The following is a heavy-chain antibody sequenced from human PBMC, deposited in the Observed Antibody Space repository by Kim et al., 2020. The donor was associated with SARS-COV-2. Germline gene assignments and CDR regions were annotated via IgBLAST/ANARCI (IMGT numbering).Heavy chain of an antibody. CDR3: ARREGWIQLWLGAFDI. J-gene: IGHJ3*02. D-gene: IGHD5-18*01. CDR2: IKQDGSEK. V-gene: IGHV3-7*01. CDR1: GFTFSSYW. Sequence: GGSLRLSCAASGFTFSSYWMSWVRQAPGKGLEWVANIKQDGSEKYYVDSVKGRFTISRDNAKNSLYLQMNSLRAEDTAVYYCARREGWIQLWLGAFDIWGQGTMVTGSS.